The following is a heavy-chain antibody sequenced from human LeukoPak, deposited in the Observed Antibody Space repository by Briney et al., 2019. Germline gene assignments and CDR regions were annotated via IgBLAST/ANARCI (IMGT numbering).Heavy chain of an antibody. D-gene: IGHD3-10*01. Sequence: ASVKVSCKASGYTFTSYGINWVRQAPGQGLEWMGWINPNSGGTNYAQKFQGRVTMTRDTSISTAYMELSRLRSDDTAVYYCASIGPYGSGSYYQNYYFDYWGQGTLVTVSS. V-gene: IGHV1-2*02. CDR3: ASIGPYGSGSYYQNYYFDY. J-gene: IGHJ4*02. CDR2: INPNSGGT. CDR1: GYTFTSYG.